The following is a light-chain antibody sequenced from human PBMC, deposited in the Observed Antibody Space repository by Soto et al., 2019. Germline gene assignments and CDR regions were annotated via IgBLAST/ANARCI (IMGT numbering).Light chain of an antibody. CDR2: EVT. V-gene: IGLV2-18*02. CDR3: ISNTSASRHV. J-gene: IGLJ1*01. Sequence: QSALTQPPSVSGSPGQSVTISCTGTSSDVGKYERVSWYQQPPGTAPRLIMYEVTNRPSGVPARFSGPKSGNTASLTSYERQAEDDADYFCISNTSASRHVFGAGTKLTV. CDR1: SSDVGKYER.